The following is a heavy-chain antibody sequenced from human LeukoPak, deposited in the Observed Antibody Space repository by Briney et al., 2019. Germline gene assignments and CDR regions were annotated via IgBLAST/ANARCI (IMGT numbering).Heavy chain of an antibody. V-gene: IGHV4-39*07. D-gene: IGHD3-22*01. CDR1: GGSISSSSYY. Sequence: KPSETLSLTCTVSGGSISSSSYYWGWIRQPPGKGLEWIGNIYYSGSTYYNPSLKSRVTISADTSKNQFSLRMSSVTAADAAVYYCARDQTTTYYSASSAYHDAFDIWGQGTMVTVSS. J-gene: IGHJ3*02. CDR2: IYYSGST. CDR3: ARDQTTTYYSASSAYHDAFDI.